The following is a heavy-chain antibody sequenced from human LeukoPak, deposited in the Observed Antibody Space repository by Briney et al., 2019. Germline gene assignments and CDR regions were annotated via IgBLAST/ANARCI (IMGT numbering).Heavy chain of an antibody. V-gene: IGHV4-59*12. CDR2: IYYSGST. D-gene: IGHD5-12*01. J-gene: IGHJ4*02. Sequence: SETLSLTCTVSGGSISSYYWSWIRQPPGKGLEWIGYIYYSGSTNYNPSLKSRVTISVDTSKNKFSLKLSSVTAADTAVYYCARDAHSGYDNWGQGTLVTVSS. CDR1: GGSISSYY. CDR3: ARDAHSGYDN.